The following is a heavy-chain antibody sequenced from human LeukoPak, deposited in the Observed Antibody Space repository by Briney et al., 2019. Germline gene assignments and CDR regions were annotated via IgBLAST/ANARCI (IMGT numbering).Heavy chain of an antibody. J-gene: IGHJ4*02. D-gene: IGHD1-26*01. CDR3: ARGITDLVGATLDY. Sequence: PGGSLRLSCAASGLTVSSNCMSWVRQAPGKGLEWVSFIYSSGNTYYADSVKGRFTISRDNAKNSLYLQMNSLRAEDTAVYYCARGITDLVGATLDYWGQGTLVTVSS. CDR2: IYSSGNT. CDR1: GLTVSSNC. V-gene: IGHV3-53*01.